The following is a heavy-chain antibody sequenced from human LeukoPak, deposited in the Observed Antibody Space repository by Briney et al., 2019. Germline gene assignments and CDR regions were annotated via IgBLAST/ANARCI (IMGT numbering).Heavy chain of an antibody. CDR3: ASYRLDLLGVFGWFDP. J-gene: IGHJ5*02. CDR2: IYYSGST. D-gene: IGHD3-3*01. V-gene: IGHV4-39*01. Sequence: SETLSLTCTVSGGSISSSSYYWGWIRPPPGKGLEWIGSIYYSGSTYYNPSLKSRVTISVDTSKNQFSLKLSSVTAADTAVYYCASYRLDLLGVFGWFDPWGQGTLVTVSS. CDR1: GGSISSSSYY.